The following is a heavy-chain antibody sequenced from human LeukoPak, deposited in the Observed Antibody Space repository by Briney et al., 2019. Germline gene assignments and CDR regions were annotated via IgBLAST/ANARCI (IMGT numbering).Heavy chain of an antibody. D-gene: IGHD2-21*01. CDR3: ARGYCGGDCLDY. CDR2: IWYDGTNK. J-gene: IGHJ4*02. CDR1: GFTFSSYA. V-gene: IGHV3-33*01. Sequence: PGGSLRLSCAASGFTFSSYAMHWVRQAPGKGLEWVAVIWYDGTNKYYADSVKGRFTISRDNSKNTLYLQMNSLRAEDTAVYYCARGYCGGDCLDYWGQGTLVTVSS.